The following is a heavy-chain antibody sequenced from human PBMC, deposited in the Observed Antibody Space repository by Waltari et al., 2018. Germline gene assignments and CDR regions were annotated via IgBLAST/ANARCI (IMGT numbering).Heavy chain of an antibody. Sequence: QVRLQESGPGLVKSSQTLSLTCIVSGGSVSNAYYYWSWNRLSPGKGLEWIGDIYYNGNANYNPSLRGRLTISIDTSKNQFSLKLTSVTAADTAIYYCARDFGYSSADWGQGIQVTVSS. CDR1: GGSVSNAYYY. V-gene: IGHV4-30-4*01. D-gene: IGHD4-4*01. CDR2: IYYNGNA. J-gene: IGHJ4*02. CDR3: ARDFGYSSAD.